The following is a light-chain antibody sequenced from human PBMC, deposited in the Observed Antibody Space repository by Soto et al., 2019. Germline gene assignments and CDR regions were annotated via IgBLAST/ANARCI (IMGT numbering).Light chain of an antibody. V-gene: IGKV3-15*01. J-gene: IGKJ4*01. CDR3: QQYNKWPLT. CDR2: GAS. CDR1: QSVAGN. Sequence: EIVMTQSPATLSVSPGERATLSCRASQSVAGNLAWYQQNAGPAPRLLIYGASTRATGIPTRFSGGGSGTEFTLTISSLQSEYFAIYYCQQYNKWPLTFGGGTKVEIK.